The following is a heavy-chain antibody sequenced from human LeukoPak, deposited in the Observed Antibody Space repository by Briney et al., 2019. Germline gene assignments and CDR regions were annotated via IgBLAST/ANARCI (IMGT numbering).Heavy chain of an antibody. CDR3: FGGASSST. D-gene: IGHD4/OR15-4a*01. J-gene: IGHJ5*02. CDR2: INPDGSEK. Sequence: PGGSLRLSRATSGFTFSSSWMFWARQAPGKGLQWVATINPDGSEKYYVDSVRGRFSISRDNAKNFLYLQMTSLRAEDTAVYYCFGGASSSTWGQGTPVTVPS. V-gene: IGHV3-7*05. CDR1: GFTFSSSW.